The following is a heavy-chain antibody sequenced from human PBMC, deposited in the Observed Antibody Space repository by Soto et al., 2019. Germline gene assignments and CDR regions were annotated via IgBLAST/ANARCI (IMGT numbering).Heavy chain of an antibody. Sequence: QVQLQESGPGLVKPSETLSLTCSVSGGSIGSYYWSWIRQPPGKGLEWIGCLYYSGSTNYNPSLKSGVTISVATSKSQFSLKLSSVTAADTAVYYCARGGWRQIDYWGQGTLVTVSS. J-gene: IGHJ4*02. D-gene: IGHD3-3*01. V-gene: IGHV4-59*08. CDR2: LYYSGST. CDR1: GGSIGSYY. CDR3: ARGGWRQIDY.